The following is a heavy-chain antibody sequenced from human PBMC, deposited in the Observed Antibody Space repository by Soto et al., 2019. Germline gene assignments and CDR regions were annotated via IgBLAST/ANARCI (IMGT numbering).Heavy chain of an antibody. D-gene: IGHD1-1*01. Sequence: GGSLRLSCAASGFTFSSYWMSWVRHAPGKALEWVANIKQDASEKYYVHSVKGRFTISRDNAKNSLYLQMNSLRAEDTAVYYCARDVLENGTDYYYYYGMDVWGQGTTVNVSS. CDR1: GFTFSSYW. CDR2: IKQDASEK. V-gene: IGHV3-7*01. CDR3: ARDVLENGTDYYYYYGMDV. J-gene: IGHJ6*02.